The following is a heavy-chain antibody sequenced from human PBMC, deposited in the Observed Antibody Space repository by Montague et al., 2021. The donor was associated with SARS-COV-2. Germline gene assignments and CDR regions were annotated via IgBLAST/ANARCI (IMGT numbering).Heavy chain of an antibody. D-gene: IGHD2-15*01. CDR2: VHPRGST. J-gene: IGHJ4*02. CDR1: GVSITSNNW. Sequence: SETLSLTCDVSGVSITSNNWWNWVRQSPEKGLEWIGEVHPRGSTNYNPSLMSRVTISVDESKNQFSLKVNSVTAADTAVYFCAIVAGGCSSHSCYLYFSGQGTLATVSS. CDR3: AIVAGGCSSHSCYLYF. V-gene: IGHV4-4*02.